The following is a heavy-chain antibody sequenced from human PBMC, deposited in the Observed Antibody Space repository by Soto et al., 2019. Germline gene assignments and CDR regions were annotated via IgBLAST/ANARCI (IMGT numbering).Heavy chain of an antibody. D-gene: IGHD2-15*01. CDR2: IYYSGST. CDR3: AREGYCSGGSCYHWYFDL. CDR1: GGSISSGGYY. V-gene: IGHV4-31*03. Sequence: QVQLQESGPGLVKPSQTLSLTCTVSGGSISSGGYYWSWIRQHPGKGLEWIGYIYYSGSTYYNPSLKSRVTISVDTSKNQCSLKMSSVTASDTAVYYWAREGYCSGGSCYHWYFDLWGRGTLVTVSS. J-gene: IGHJ2*01.